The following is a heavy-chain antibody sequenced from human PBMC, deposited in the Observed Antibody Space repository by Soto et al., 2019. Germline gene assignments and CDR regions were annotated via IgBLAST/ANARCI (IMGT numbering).Heavy chain of an antibody. Sequence: EVQLLESGGGLVQPGGSLRLSCAASGFTFNAYAMIWVRQAPGKGLEWVSAISGSDRSTYYADSVKGRFTISRDSSKHTLYLQMTSLRVEDTAVYYCAKDGARLQLYWYDSWGQGTLVTVSS. CDR3: AKDGARLQLYWYDS. CDR1: GFTFNAYA. CDR2: ISGSDRST. J-gene: IGHJ5*01. D-gene: IGHD6-25*01. V-gene: IGHV3-23*01.